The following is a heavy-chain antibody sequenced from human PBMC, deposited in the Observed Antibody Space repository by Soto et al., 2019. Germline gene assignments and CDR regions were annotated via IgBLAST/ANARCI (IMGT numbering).Heavy chain of an antibody. CDR2: INHSGST. D-gene: IGHD6-13*01. CDR1: GGSFSGYY. J-gene: IGHJ4*02. CDR3: ARVGAAAGTNDY. V-gene: IGHV4-34*01. Sequence: SETLSLTCAVYGGSFSGYYWSWIRQPPGKGLEWIGEINHSGSTNYNPSLKSRVTISVDTSKNQFSLKLSSVTAADTAVYYCARVGAAAGTNDYWGQGTLVTVSS.